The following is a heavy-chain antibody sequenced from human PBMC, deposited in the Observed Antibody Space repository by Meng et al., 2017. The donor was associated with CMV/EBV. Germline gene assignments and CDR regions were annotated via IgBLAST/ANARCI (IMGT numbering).Heavy chain of an antibody. CDR1: GGSFSGYY. Sequence: GSLRLSCAVYGGSFSGYYWSWIRQPPGKGLEWIGEINHSGSTNYNPSLKSRVTISVDTSKNQFSLKLSSVTAADTAVYYCARGYSSSSVRYSSGWYGSYYYYGTDVWGQGTTVTVSS. CDR2: INHSGST. V-gene: IGHV4-34*01. J-gene: IGHJ6*02. D-gene: IGHD6-19*01. CDR3: ARGYSSSSVRYSSGWYGSYYYYGTDV.